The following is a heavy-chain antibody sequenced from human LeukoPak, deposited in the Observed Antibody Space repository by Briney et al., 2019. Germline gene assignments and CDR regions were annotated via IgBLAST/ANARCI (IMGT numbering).Heavy chain of an antibody. CDR2: ISSDGGST. J-gene: IGHJ4*02. V-gene: IGHV3-64*01. CDR1: GFTFSSYA. D-gene: IGHD3-22*01. CDR3: ARSYYYDSSGYLVLGY. Sequence: PGGSLRLSCAASGFTFSSYAMHWVRQAPGKGLEYVSAISSDGGSTYYANSVKGRFTISRDNSKNTLYLQMGSLRAEDMAVYYCARSYYYDSSGYLVLGYWGQGTLVTVSS.